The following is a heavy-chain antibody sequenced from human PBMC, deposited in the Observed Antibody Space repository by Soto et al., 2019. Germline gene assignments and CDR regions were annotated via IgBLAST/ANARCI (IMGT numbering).Heavy chain of an antibody. CDR1: GFTVSTNY. Sequence: GGSLRLSCAASGFTVSTNYMSWVRQAPGKGLEWVSVIYSGGSTDYADSVKGRFTISRDNSKNTLYLQMNSLRAEDTAMYCCAKTRKDYYYGMDVWGQGTTVTVS. CDR2: IYSGGST. J-gene: IGHJ6*02. V-gene: IGHV3-53*01. CDR3: AKTRKDYYYGMDV.